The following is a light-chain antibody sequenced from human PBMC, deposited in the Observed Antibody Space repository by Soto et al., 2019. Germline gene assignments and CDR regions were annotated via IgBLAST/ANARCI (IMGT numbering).Light chain of an antibody. CDR3: TSYAGSNNLV. CDR2: EVS. V-gene: IGLV2-8*01. Sequence: QSVLTQPPSASGSPGQSVTISCTGTSSDIGGYNYVSWYQQHPGKAPKLIIYEVSKWPSGVPDRFSGSKSGNTASLTVSGLQAEDEADYYCTSYAGSNNLVFAGGTKVTVL. J-gene: IGLJ3*02. CDR1: SSDIGGYNY.